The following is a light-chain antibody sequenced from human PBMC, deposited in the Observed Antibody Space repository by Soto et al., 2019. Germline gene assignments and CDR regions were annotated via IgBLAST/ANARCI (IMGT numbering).Light chain of an antibody. V-gene: IGLV2-14*01. Sequence: QSALTQPASVSGSPGQSITISCPGTSSDIGGFNYVSWYRQHPGKAPKLMIYEVPNRPSGGSNRFSGSKCGNTASLTISGLQAEDEADDYCSSYTSSSTPCVFGTGTRSPS. CDR3: SSYTSSSTPCV. CDR1: SSDIGGFNY. J-gene: IGLJ1*01. CDR2: EVP.